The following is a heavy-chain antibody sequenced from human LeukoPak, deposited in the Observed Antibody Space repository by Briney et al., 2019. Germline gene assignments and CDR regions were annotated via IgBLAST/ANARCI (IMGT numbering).Heavy chain of an antibody. Sequence: GGSLRLSCAASGFTFSIYGMSWVRQAPGKGLEWVSYISSSSSTIYYADSVKGRFTISRDNSKNYLYLQMNSLRAEDTALYYCAKGTSSWHEFDSWGQGTLVTVSS. CDR1: GFTFSIYG. CDR2: ISSSSSTI. J-gene: IGHJ4*02. V-gene: IGHV3-48*04. CDR3: AKGTSSWHEFDS. D-gene: IGHD6-13*01.